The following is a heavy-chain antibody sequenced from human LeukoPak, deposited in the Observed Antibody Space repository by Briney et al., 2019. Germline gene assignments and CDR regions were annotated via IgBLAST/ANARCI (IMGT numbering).Heavy chain of an antibody. D-gene: IGHD3-22*01. CDR1: GGLISISTYY. J-gene: IGHJ4*02. CDR3: ARAKKPYYYDSSGYVFDGGYDY. V-gene: IGHV4-39*07. Sequence: PSETLSLTCTVSGGLISISTYYWGWIRQPPGKGLEWIGSIYYSGTTHYNPSLKSRVTIAVDTSKNQFSLKLTSVTAADTAVYYCARAKKPYYYDSSGYVFDGGYDYWGQGTLVTVSS. CDR2: IYYSGTT.